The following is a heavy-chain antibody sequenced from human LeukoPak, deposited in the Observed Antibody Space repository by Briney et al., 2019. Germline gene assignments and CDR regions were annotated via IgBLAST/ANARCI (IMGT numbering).Heavy chain of an antibody. CDR1: GGSIGSYY. D-gene: IGHD4-17*01. Sequence: KPSETLSLTCTVSGGSIGSYYWSWIRQPPGKGLEWIGYIYYSGSTNYNPSLKSRVTISVDTSKNQFSLKLSSVTAADTAVYYCARHGGFDYGDYLFDYWGQGTLVTVSS. CDR2: IYYSGST. V-gene: IGHV4-59*08. J-gene: IGHJ4*02. CDR3: ARHGGFDYGDYLFDY.